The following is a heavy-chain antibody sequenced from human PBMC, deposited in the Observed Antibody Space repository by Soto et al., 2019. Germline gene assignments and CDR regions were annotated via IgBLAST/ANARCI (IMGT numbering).Heavy chain of an antibody. Sequence: EVQLVESGGGLVQPGRSLRLSCAASGFTFDDYAMHWVRQAPGKGLEWVSGISWNSGSIGYADSVKGRFTISRDNAKTSLYLQMNSLRAEDTALYYCAKAGFWSGYYSLVDNWGQGTLVTVSS. J-gene: IGHJ4*02. D-gene: IGHD3-3*01. CDR1: GFTFDDYA. CDR2: ISWNSGSI. V-gene: IGHV3-9*01. CDR3: AKAGFWSGYYSLVDN.